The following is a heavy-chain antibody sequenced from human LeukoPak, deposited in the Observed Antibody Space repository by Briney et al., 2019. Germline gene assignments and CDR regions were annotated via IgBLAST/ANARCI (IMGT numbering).Heavy chain of an antibody. CDR2: IKPDGSEK. Sequence: GGSLRLSCAASGFSFNKYWVSWVRQAPGKGLEWVANIKPDGSEKDCVDSVKGRFTISRDNAKNSLSLQMNSLKAEDTAVYYCATQNFCSNFVQPWGQGTLVTVSS. V-gene: IGHV3-7*05. J-gene: IGHJ1*01. D-gene: IGHD4-11*01. CDR3: ATQNFCSNFVQP. CDR1: GFSFNKYW.